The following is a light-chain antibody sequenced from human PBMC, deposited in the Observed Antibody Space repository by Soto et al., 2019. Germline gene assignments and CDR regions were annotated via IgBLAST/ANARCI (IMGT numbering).Light chain of an antibody. CDR3: QQYDNSPYT. CDR1: QSVSRRY. CDR2: GAS. Sequence: EIVLTQSLGTLSLSPGERATLSCRASQSVSRRYLAWYQQKPGQAPKLLIYGASSRDTGIPDRFSGSGSGKDFNLTISRLEPEDFAVDECQQYDNSPYTFGQGPKLEIK. J-gene: IGKJ2*01. V-gene: IGKV3-20*01.